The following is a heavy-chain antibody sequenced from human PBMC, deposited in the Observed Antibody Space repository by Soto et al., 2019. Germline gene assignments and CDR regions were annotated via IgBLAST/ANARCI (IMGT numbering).Heavy chain of an antibody. CDR3: ARHVVSNDRNWFDP. J-gene: IGHJ5*02. CDR1: GGSISSYY. D-gene: IGHD2-15*01. Sequence: SETLSLTCTVSGGSISSYYWSWIRQPPGKGLEWIGYIYYSGSTNYNPSLKSRVTISVDTSKNQFSLKLSSVTAADTAVYYCARHVVSNDRNWFDPWGQGTLVTVSS. CDR2: IYYSGST. V-gene: IGHV4-59*08.